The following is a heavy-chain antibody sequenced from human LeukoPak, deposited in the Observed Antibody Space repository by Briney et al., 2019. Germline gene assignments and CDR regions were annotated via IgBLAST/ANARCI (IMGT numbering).Heavy chain of an antibody. J-gene: IGHJ4*02. CDR2: FDPGDAET. CDR1: GSTLTELS. D-gene: IGHD5/OR15-5a*01. CDR3: AAGGVYDLLKY. Sequence: ASVKVSCKVHGSTLTELSMHWVRQAPGKGLEWMGGFDPGDAETIYAQKFQGRVTMTENTSTDTAYMELSSLRSEDTAVYYCAAGGVYDLLKYWGQGALVTVSS. V-gene: IGHV1-24*01.